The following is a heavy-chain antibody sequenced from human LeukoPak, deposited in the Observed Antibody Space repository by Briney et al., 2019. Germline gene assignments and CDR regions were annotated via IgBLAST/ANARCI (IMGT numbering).Heavy chain of an antibody. Sequence: PSETLSLTCNVSGGSSSSYYWSWIRQPPGKGLEWIGYIYDSGSTSYNPSLKSRVTISGDTSKNQFSLRLSSVTAADTAVYYCARALIGGGWHAFEIWGQGTMVTVSS. V-gene: IGHV4-59*08. D-gene: IGHD3-22*01. J-gene: IGHJ3*02. CDR2: IYDSGST. CDR1: GGSSSSYY. CDR3: ARALIGGGWHAFEI.